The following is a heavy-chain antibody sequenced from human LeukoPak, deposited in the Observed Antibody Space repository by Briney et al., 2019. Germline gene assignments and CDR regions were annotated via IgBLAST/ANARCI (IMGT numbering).Heavy chain of an antibody. Sequence: LSGGSLRLSCAAYAFIFSKNWMRWVRQAQEKGLEWVAMINQDGSHNYSVDFLTCRFPISRDNTKTLLYLQINNVKAEDTAVYYCARTSVISLWDYAFDIWGQGTMVTVSS. V-gene: IGHV3-7*05. CDR3: ARTSVISLWDYAFDI. J-gene: IGHJ3*02. D-gene: IGHD2-21*01. CDR2: INQDGSHN. CDR1: AFIFSKNW.